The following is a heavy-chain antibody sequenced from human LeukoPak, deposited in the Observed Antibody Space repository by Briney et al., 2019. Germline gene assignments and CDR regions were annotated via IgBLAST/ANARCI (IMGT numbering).Heavy chain of an antibody. V-gene: IGHV3-30*02. CDR3: AKAQYSSSIFGYMDV. J-gene: IGHJ6*03. CDR2: IRYDGSNK. Sequence: GGSLRLSCAASGFTFSSYGMHWVRQAPGKGLEWVAFIRYDGSNKYYADSVKGRFTISRDNSKNTLYLQMNGLRAEDTAVYYCAKAQYSSSIFGYMDVWGKGTTVTVSS. D-gene: IGHD6-6*01. CDR1: GFTFSSYG.